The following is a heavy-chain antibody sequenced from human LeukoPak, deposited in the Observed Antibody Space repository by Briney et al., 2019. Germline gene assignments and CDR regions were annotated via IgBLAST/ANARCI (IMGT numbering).Heavy chain of an antibody. CDR2: IYAGNSDA. CDR3: ARIRDGYNSPGPH. J-gene: IGHJ4*02. CDR1: GYTFTTSW. D-gene: IGHD5-24*01. V-gene: IGHV5-51*01. Sequence: GESLGPHLQGFGYTFTTSWIDWVRELPGKGLEWMAIIYAGNSDAKYSPSFQGQVSISTDRSISTAYLQWSSLKASDTAMYYCARIRDGYNSPGPHWGQASKVSVSS.